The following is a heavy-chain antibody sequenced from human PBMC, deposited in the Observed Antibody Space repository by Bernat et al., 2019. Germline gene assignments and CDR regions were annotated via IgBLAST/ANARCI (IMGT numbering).Heavy chain of an antibody. V-gene: IGHV3-33*01. J-gene: IGHJ3*02. CDR2: IWSGGSNK. D-gene: IGHD1-1*01. CDR3: ARDFLGTRMLPGASDI. Sequence: QVQLVESGGGVVQPGRSLTLSCAASGFSFSGYGMHWVRQAPGKGLEWVAVIWSGGSNKYYADFVKGRFTISRDNSQNTLLLQMNSLRVEDTAVYFCARDFLGTRMLPGASDIWGQGTMVTVSS. CDR1: GFSFSGYG.